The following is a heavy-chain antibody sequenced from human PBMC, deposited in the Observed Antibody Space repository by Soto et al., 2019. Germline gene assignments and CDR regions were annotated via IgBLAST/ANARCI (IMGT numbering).Heavy chain of an antibody. CDR2: IIPILGIA. CDR3: ARVAAIVGATNWFDP. V-gene: IGHV1-69*02. CDR1: GGTFSSYT. D-gene: IGHD1-26*01. J-gene: IGHJ5*02. Sequence: QVQLVQSGAEVKKPGSSVKVSCKASGGTFSSYTISWVRQAPGQGLEWMGRIIPILGIANYAQKFQGRVTITADQSTSTAYMELSSLRSEDTAVYYCARVAAIVGATNWFDPWGQGTLVTVSS.